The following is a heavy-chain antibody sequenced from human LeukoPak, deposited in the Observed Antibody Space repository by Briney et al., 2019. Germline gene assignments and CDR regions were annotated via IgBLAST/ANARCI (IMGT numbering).Heavy chain of an antibody. V-gene: IGHV5-51*01. Sequence: GESLKISCKGSGYSFTSYWIGWVRQMPGKGLEWMGIIHPGDSDTRYRQSFQGQVTISADKSISAAYLQWSSLKASDTAMYYCARIYDSSGYYPLGNAFDIWGQGTMVTVSS. CDR2: IHPGDSDT. CDR3: ARIYDSSGYYPLGNAFDI. J-gene: IGHJ3*02. D-gene: IGHD3-22*01. CDR1: GYSFTSYW.